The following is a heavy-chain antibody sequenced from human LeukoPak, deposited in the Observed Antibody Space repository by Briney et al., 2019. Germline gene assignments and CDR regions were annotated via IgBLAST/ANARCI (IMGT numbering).Heavy chain of an antibody. D-gene: IGHD5-18*01. CDR3: ARHAVQLWSAIDY. CDR2: ISGSGGST. CDR1: GFTFSSYW. V-gene: IGHV3-23*01. J-gene: IGHJ4*02. Sequence: GGSLRLSCAASGFTFSSYWMSWVRQAPGKGLEWVSAISGSGGSTYYADSVKGRFTISRDNSKNTLYLQMNSLRAEDTAVYYCARHAVQLWSAIDYWGQGTLVTVSS.